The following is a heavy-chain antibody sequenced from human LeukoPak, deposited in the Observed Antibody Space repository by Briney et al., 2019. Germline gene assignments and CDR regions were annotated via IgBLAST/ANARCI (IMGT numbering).Heavy chain of an antibody. CDR3: ARGRPYDFWSGYYLYYYYYYMDV. CDR2: IGDSGGST. J-gene: IGHJ6*03. CDR1: GFTFSTYG. V-gene: IGHV3-23*01. D-gene: IGHD3-3*01. Sequence: GGSLRLSCAASGFTFSTYGMNWVRQAPGKGLEWVSGIGDSGGSTYYADSVKGRFTISRDNAKNSLYLQMNSLRAEDTAVYYCARGRPYDFWSGYYLYYYYYYMDVWGKGTTVTVSS.